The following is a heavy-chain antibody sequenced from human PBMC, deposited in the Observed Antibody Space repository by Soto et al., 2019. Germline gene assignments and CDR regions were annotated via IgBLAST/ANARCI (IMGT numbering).Heavy chain of an antibody. Sequence: ESGGGLVQPGGSLRLSCAASGFTFSSYWMSWVRQAPGKGLEWVANIKQDGSEKNYVDSMMGRFTISRDNAKNSLFLQMNSLRAEDTAVYYCARGNGRLDYWGQGTLVTVSS. D-gene: IGHD2-8*01. V-gene: IGHV3-7*01. J-gene: IGHJ4*02. CDR3: ARGNGRLDY. CDR2: IKQDGSEK. CDR1: GFTFSSYW.